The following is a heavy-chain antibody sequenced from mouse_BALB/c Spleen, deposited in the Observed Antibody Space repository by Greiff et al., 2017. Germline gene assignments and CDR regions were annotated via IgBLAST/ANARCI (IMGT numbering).Heavy chain of an antibody. CDR2: IRNKANGYTT. CDR1: GFSLTSYG. D-gene: IGHD2-14*01. Sequence: DVKLQESGPGLVAPSQSLSITCTVSGFSLTSYGVHWVRQPPGKALEWLGFIRNKANGYTTEYSASVKGRFTISRDNSQSILYLQMNTLRAEDSATYYCARDRAYYRYDAFAYWGQGTLVTVSA. V-gene: IGHV7-3*02. J-gene: IGHJ3*01. CDR3: ARDRAYYRYDAFAY.